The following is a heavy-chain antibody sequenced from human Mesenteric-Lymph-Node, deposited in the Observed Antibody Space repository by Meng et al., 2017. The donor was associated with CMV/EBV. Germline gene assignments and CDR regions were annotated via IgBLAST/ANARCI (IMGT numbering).Heavy chain of an antibody. D-gene: IGHD2-2*01. Sequence: ASVKVSCKASGYTFTSYGISWVRQAPGQGLEWMGWISAYNGNTNYAQKLQGRVTMTTDTSTSTAYMELRSLRSDDTAVYYCARGKCSSTSCYSVDYWGQGTLVTVYS. CDR2: ISAYNGNT. J-gene: IGHJ4*02. CDR1: GYTFTSYG. CDR3: ARGKCSSTSCYSVDY. V-gene: IGHV1-18*01.